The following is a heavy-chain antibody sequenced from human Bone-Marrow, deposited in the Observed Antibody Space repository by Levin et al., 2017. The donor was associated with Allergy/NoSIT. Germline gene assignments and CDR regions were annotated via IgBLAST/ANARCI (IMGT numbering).Heavy chain of an antibody. CDR2: IKQDGGEK. D-gene: IGHD2-21*02. Sequence: PGGSLRLSCAASGFTFSTYYMSWVRQAPGTGLEWVAKIKQDGGEKYYVDSVQGRFTIFRDNAKNSLYLQMDSLRAEDTAVYYGATEHCFRHDYWGQGTLVTVSS. CDR3: ATEHCFRHDY. V-gene: IGHV3-7*01. CDR1: GFTFSTYY. J-gene: IGHJ4*02.